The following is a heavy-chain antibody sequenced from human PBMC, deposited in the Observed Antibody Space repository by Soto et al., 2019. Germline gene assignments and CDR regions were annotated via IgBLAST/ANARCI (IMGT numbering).Heavy chain of an antibody. J-gene: IGHJ4*02. V-gene: IGHV3-7*01. CDR3: AKSGTYSQFDY. Sequence: GGSLRLSCAASGFTFSAYWMSWVRQAPGKGLEWVANIRQDGSEQHYMDSVKGRFTISRDNAKNSLFLQMNSLRAEDTAVYYCAKSGTYSQFDYWRQGTSVTVYS. CDR2: IRQDGSEQ. CDR1: GFTFSAYW. D-gene: IGHD1-26*01.